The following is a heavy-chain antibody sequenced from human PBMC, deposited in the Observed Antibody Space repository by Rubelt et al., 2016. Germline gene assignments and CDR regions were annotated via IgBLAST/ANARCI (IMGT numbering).Heavy chain of an antibody. V-gene: IGHV3-30*19. CDR3: ARHRSSYYYGMDV. D-gene: IGHD6-13*01. J-gene: IGHJ6*02. CDR2: ISYDGSNK. Sequence: GMHWVRQAPGKGLEWVAVISYDGSNKYYADSVKGRFTISRDNSKNTLYLQMNSLRAEDTAVYYCARHRSSYYYGMDVWGQGTTVTVSS.